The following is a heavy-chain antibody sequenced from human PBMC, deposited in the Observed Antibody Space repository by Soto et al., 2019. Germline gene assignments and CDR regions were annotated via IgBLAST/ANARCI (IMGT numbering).Heavy chain of an antibody. Sequence: PGGSLRLSCAASGFTFSSYGMHWVRQAPGKGLEWVAVISYDGSNKYYADSVKGRFTISRDNSKNTLYLQMNSLRAEDTAVYYCAKDVTVTTRWVHDYWGQGTLGTVSS. J-gene: IGHJ4*02. D-gene: IGHD4-4*01. CDR1: GFTFSSYG. CDR2: ISYDGSNK. V-gene: IGHV3-30*18. CDR3: AKDVTVTTRWVHDY.